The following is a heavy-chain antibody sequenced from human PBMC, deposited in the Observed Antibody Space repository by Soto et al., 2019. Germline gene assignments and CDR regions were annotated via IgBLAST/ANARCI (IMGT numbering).Heavy chain of an antibody. CDR3: AKSSAMNTMVTAVDD. CDR2: VSFDGRNK. Sequence: QVQLVESGGGVVQPGGSLRLACAASGFSFSSYGMHWVRQAPGKGLEWVAVVSFDGRNKYYTDSVRGRFTISRDNSKNTVYVQVNSLRAEDTAVYYCAKSSAMNTMVTAVDDWGPGTLVTVSS. D-gene: IGHD2-15*01. J-gene: IGHJ4*02. V-gene: IGHV3-30*18. CDR1: GFSFSSYG.